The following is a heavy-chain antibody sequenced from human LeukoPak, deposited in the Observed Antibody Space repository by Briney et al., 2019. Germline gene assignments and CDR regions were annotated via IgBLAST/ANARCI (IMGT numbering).Heavy chain of an antibody. CDR1: GFTFSSYA. V-gene: IGHV3-23*01. J-gene: IGHJ4*02. D-gene: IGHD3-22*01. CDR2: ISGSGGNT. Sequence: GSLRLSCAASGFTFSSYAMSWVRQAPGKGLEWGSTISGSGGNTYYADSVKGRFTISRDNSKNTLYLQMNSLRAEDTAVYYCAKEAGSSGYSRVDYWGQGTLVTVSS. CDR3: AKEAGSSGYSRVDY.